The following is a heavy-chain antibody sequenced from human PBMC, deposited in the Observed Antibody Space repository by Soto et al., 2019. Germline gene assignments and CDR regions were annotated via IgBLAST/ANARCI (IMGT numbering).Heavy chain of an antibody. CDR1: GFTFSSYD. J-gene: IGHJ4*02. D-gene: IGHD6-13*01. Sequence: GGSLRLSCAASGFTFSSYDMHWVRQATGKGLEWVSAIGTAGDTYYPGSVKGRFTISRENAKNSLYLQMNSLRAEDTAVYYCARGTLALAMGGDIAADHWGQGTLVTVSS. CDR3: ARGTLALAMGGDIAADH. CDR2: IGTAGDT. V-gene: IGHV3-13*01.